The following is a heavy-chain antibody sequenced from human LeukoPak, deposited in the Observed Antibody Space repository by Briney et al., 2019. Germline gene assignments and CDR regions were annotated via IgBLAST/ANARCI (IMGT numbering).Heavy chain of an antibody. CDR2: IKSKTDGGIT. V-gene: IGHV3-15*01. Sequence: GGSLRLSCAASGFTFSNAWMSWVRQAPGKGLEWVGRIKSKTDGGITDYAAPVKGRFTISRDDSKNTLYLQMNSLKTEDTAVYYCTTDVNGHDYWGQGTLVTVSS. D-gene: IGHD2-8*01. CDR1: GFTFSNAW. CDR3: TTDVNGHDY. J-gene: IGHJ4*02.